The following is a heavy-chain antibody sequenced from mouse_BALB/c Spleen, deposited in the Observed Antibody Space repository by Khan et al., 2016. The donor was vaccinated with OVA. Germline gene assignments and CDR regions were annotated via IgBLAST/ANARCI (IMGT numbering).Heavy chain of an antibody. CDR3: KRGCGEWFPY. J-gene: IGHJ3*01. CDR2: ISPGSGNT. V-gene: IGHV1-77*01. CDR1: GYIFIDYY. Sequence: VQLKQSGTELARPGASVKLSCKASGYIFIDYYINWVKQRPGQGLEWIGEISPGSGNTYYNEKFKGKATLTADKSSSTAYMQLSSLTSEDSAVSFCKRGCGEWFPYWGQGTLVTVSA.